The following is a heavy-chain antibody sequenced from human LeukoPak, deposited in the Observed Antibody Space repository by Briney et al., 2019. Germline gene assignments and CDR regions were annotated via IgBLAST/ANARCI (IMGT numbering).Heavy chain of an antibody. J-gene: IGHJ5*02. CDR3: ARGPSITIFGVVMYTWFDP. Sequence: PSETLSLTCTVSGGSISSSSYYWGWLRQPPGKGLEWTGSIDYSGGTYFSPSLRSRVTLSVDTSKNQFSLNLISVTAADTAVYYCARGPSITIFGVVMYTWFDPWGQGTPVSVSS. CDR1: GGSISSSSYY. D-gene: IGHD3-3*01. CDR2: IDYSGGT. V-gene: IGHV4-39*07.